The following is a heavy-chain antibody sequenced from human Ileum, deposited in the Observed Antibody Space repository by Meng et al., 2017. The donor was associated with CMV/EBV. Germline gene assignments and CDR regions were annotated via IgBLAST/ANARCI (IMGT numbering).Heavy chain of an antibody. D-gene: IGHD1-7*01. J-gene: IGHJ4*02. CDR2: MDGDGSDT. V-gene: IGHV3-74*01. CDR1: GFTFSSHW. CDR3: ARDLHWNSVDY. Sequence: EVQLVESGGGLVQPGGSLNLSCTASGFTFSSHWMHWVRQTPGKGLVWVSRMDGDGSDTTYADSVKGRFTISRDNAKNTLYLQMNSLRVEDTAIYYCARDLHWNSVDYWGRGTLVTVSS.